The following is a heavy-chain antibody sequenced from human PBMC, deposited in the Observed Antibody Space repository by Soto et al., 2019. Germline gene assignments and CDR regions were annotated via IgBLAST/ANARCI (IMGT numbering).Heavy chain of an antibody. CDR1: GGTISSSRYY. CDR3: AKRNGSLFDY. CDR2: IYYTGST. V-gene: IGHV4-39*07. D-gene: IGHD2-8*01. Sequence: SETLSLPCIVSGGTISSSRYYRGRIRQHPGKGLEWIGSIYYTGSTNYNPSLKSRVTISVDTSKYQFYLKLRPVTAADTAVYDCAKRNGSLFDYWGQGALVSVSS. J-gene: IGHJ4*02.